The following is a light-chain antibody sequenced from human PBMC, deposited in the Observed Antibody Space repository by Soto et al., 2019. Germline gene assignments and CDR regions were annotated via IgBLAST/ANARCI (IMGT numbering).Light chain of an antibody. Sequence: DIQMSQSPSPLSASVGDKTTSTCRASQSISSWLAWYQQKPGKAPKLLIYDASSLESGVPSRFRGSGSGTDFSLTISSLKPDDFATYYCQQYNSYSWTFGQGTKVDI. CDR3: QQYNSYSWT. CDR2: DAS. J-gene: IGKJ1*01. CDR1: QSISSW. V-gene: IGKV1-5*01.